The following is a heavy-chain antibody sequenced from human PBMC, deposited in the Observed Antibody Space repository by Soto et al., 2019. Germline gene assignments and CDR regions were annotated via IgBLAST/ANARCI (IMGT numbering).Heavy chain of an antibody. CDR2: ISATGGST. V-gene: IGHV3-23*01. Sequence: EVQVLDSGGGLVQPGGSLRLSCAASGFTFNNYAMNWVRQAPGKGLEWVATISATGGSTYYADSVKGRFTISRDNSKNTLYFQMNGLRVEDTAVYYCAKDRLAGNVDYWGQGTQVTVSS. CDR1: GFTFNNYA. CDR3: AKDRLAGNVDY. D-gene: IGHD2-8*01. J-gene: IGHJ4*02.